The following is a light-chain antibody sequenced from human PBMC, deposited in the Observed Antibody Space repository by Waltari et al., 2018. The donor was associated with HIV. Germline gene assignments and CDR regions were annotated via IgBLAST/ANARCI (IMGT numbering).Light chain of an antibody. V-gene: IGLV4-69*02. CDR1: SGHNNYV. Sequence: QVVLTQPPSASASLGASVRLTCTLSSGHNNYVIACHQQQPAKGPRFLMKLNSDGRHSKGDGVPDRFSGSSSGAERYLIISSLQSEDAADYFCQTWRTGLQVFGGGTRLTVL. J-gene: IGLJ3*02. CDR2: LNSDGRH. CDR3: QTWRTGLQV.